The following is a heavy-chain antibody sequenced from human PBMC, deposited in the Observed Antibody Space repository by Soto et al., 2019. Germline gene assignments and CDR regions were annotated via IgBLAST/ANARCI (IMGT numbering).Heavy chain of an antibody. Sequence: PSETLSLTCTVSGGSISSYYWSWIRQPPGKGLEWIGYIYYSGRTNYNPSLKSQITISVDTSKNQFSLNLSSVCAAETDVYYCSRCKVWRSLYFYYVMKVWGKGTTVSV. J-gene: IGHJ6*03. D-gene: IGHD3-16*01. CDR3: SRCKVWRSLYFYYVMKV. V-gene: IGHV4-59*01. CDR1: GGSISSYY. CDR2: IYYSGRT.